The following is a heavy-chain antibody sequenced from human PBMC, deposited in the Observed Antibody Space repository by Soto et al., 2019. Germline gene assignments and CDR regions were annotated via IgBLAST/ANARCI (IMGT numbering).Heavy chain of an antibody. D-gene: IGHD4-17*01. CDR2: INAGNGNT. V-gene: IGHV1-3*05. Sequence: QVQLVQSGAEEKKPGASVKVSCKASGYTFTSYAMHWVRQAPGQRLEWMGWINAGNGNTKYSQKFQGRVTITRDTYASTAYMELSSLRSEDTAVYYCARSVTTVTTFDYWGQGTLVTVSS. CDR1: GYTFTSYA. CDR3: ARSVTTVTTFDY. J-gene: IGHJ4*02.